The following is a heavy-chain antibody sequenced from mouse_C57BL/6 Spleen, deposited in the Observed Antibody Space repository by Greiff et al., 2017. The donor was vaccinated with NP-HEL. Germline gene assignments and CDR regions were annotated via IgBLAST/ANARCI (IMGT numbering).Heavy chain of an antibody. Sequence: EVQLQQSGAELVRPGASVKLSCTASGFNIKDDYMHWVKQRPEQGLEWIGWIDPENGDTEYASKFQGKATITADTSSNTAYLQLSSLTSEDTAVYYCTTPYDYVAYWGQGTLVTVSA. J-gene: IGHJ3*01. CDR2: IDPENGDT. CDR3: TTPYDYVAY. V-gene: IGHV14-4*01. CDR1: GFNIKDDY. D-gene: IGHD2-4*01.